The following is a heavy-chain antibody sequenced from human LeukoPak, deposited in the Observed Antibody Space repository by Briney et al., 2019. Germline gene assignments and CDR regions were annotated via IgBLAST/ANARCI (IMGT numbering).Heavy chain of an antibody. CDR2: INHSGST. J-gene: IGHJ4*02. V-gene: IGHV4-34*01. CDR1: GGSFSGYY. D-gene: IGHD2-2*01. Sequence: PSETLSLTCAVYGGSFSGYYWSWLRQPPGKGLEWIGEINHSGSTSYNPSLMSRVTISVDTSKNQFSLKLSSVTAADTAVYYCARESSTSCYADYWGQGTLVTVSS. CDR3: ARESSTSCYADY.